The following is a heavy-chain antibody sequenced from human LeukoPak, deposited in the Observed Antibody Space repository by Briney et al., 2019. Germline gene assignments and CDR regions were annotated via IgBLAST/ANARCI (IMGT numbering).Heavy chain of an antibody. J-gene: IGHJ4*02. D-gene: IGHD5-24*01. CDR1: GFTFGDYG. V-gene: IGHV3-20*04. CDR3: ARDRGWLQYIDY. Sequence: PGGSLRLSCAASGFTFGDYGMRWLRHAPGKGLEGVSSINWNGGNTAYVYSVKGRFTISRDTAKDSLYLQLNSLRAEDTALYYCARDRGWLQYIDYWGRGTLVTVSS. CDR2: INWNGGNT.